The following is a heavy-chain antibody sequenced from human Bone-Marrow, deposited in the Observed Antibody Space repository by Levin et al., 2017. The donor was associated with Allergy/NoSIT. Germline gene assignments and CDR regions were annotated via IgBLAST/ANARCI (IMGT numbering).Heavy chain of an antibody. D-gene: IGHD1-1*01. CDR2: INFDGIT. J-gene: IGHJ4*02. V-gene: IGHV4-34*01. Sequence: LSQTLSLTCAVDGESFSGYFWTWIRQSPGKGLEWIGQINFDGITTYNPSLERRVIMSVDPIKRQFSLKLNFLTAADTAIYFCARGGEVPSQYYFDYWGQGTLVTVSS. CDR3: ARGGEVPSQYYFDY. CDR1: GESFSGYF.